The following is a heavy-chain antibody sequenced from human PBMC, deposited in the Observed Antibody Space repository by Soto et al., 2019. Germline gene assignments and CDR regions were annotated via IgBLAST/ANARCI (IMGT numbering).Heavy chain of an antibody. CDR1: GFTFSSYG. Sequence: GGSLRLSCAASGFTFSSYGMHWVRQAPGKGLEWVAVISYDGSNKYYADSVKGRFTISRDNSKNTLYLQMNSLRAEDTAVYYCAKSPSYPVHFDYWDQGTLVTVSS. D-gene: IGHD1-26*01. J-gene: IGHJ4*02. CDR3: AKSPSYPVHFDY. CDR2: ISYDGSNK. V-gene: IGHV3-30*18.